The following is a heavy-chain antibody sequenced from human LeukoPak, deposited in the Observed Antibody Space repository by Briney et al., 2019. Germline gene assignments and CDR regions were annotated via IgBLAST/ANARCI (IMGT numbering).Heavy chain of an antibody. Sequence: GGSLRLSCAASGFTFINYAMSWVRQAPGKGLEWVSVIYSGGSTYYADSVKGRFTISRDNSKNTLYLQMNSLRAEDTAVYYCARVEEVGGTFDYWGQGTLVTVSS. CDR2: IYSGGST. V-gene: IGHV3-53*01. CDR3: ARVEEVGGTFDY. CDR1: GFTFINYA. D-gene: IGHD1-26*01. J-gene: IGHJ4*02.